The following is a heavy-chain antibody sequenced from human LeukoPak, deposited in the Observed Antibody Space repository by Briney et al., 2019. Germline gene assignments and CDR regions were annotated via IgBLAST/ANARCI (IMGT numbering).Heavy chain of an antibody. Sequence: ASVKVSCKASGYTFTGYYMHWVRQAPGQGLEWMGWINPNSGGTNYAQKFQGRVTITADKSTSTAYMELSSLRSEDTAVYYCARLRTTVTTEGDYWGQGTLVTVSS. CDR3: ARLRTTVTTEGDY. CDR1: GYTFTGYY. D-gene: IGHD4-17*01. J-gene: IGHJ4*02. V-gene: IGHV1-2*02. CDR2: INPNSGGT.